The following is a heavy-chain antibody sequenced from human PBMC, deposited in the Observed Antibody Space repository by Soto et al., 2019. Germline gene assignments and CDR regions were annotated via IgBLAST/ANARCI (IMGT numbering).Heavy chain of an antibody. J-gene: IGHJ6*02. V-gene: IGHV3-23*01. D-gene: IGHD5-18*01. Sequence: PGGSLRLSCAASGFTFSSYAMSWVRQAPGKGLEWVSTISGSGGSTYYADSVKGRFTISRDNSKNTLYLQMNSLRAEDTAVYYCANVDTAMAYYYGMDGWGQGTTVTVSS. CDR2: ISGSGGST. CDR3: ANVDTAMAYYYGMDG. CDR1: GFTFSSYA.